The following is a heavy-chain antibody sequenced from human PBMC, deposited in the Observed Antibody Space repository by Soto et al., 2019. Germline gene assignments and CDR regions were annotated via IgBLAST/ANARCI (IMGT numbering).Heavy chain of an antibody. Sequence: QVQLVQSGAEVKKPGSSVKVSCKASGGTFSSYAISWVRQAPGQGLEWMGGISPIFGTANYAQKFQGRVTITADESTSTAYMELSSLRSEDTAVYYCARDPVIAARPPAADYYYYYGMDVWGQGTTVTVSS. CDR2: ISPIFGTA. V-gene: IGHV1-69*01. CDR3: ARDPVIAARPPAADYYYYYGMDV. CDR1: GGTFSSYA. J-gene: IGHJ6*02. D-gene: IGHD6-6*01.